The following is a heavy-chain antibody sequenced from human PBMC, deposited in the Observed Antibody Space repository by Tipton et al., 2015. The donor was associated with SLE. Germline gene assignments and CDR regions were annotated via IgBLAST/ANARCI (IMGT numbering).Heavy chain of an antibody. V-gene: IGHV3-43*01. J-gene: IGHJ2*01. CDR3: AKDTAAAQPWYIDL. D-gene: IGHD6-13*01. CDR1: GFTFDDFT. Sequence: SLRLSCAASGFTFDDFTMHWVRQRPGKGLEWVSLISWDGSSRYYADSVKGRFSISRDNSRNSLYLQINSLRPEDTAVYFCAKDTAAAQPWYIDLWGRGTLVSASS. CDR2: ISWDGSSR.